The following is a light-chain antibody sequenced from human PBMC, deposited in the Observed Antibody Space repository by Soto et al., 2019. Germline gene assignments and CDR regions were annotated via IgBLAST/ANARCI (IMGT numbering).Light chain of an antibody. Sequence: QSVLTQPASVSGSPGQSITISCTGTSSDVGGYNYVSWYQQHPGKAPKLMIYEVRNRPSGVSNRFSGSKSDNTASLTISGLQAEDEADYYCSSYTSSSSYVFGTGTKLTVL. CDR1: SSDVGGYNY. CDR2: EVR. J-gene: IGLJ1*01. CDR3: SSYTSSSSYV. V-gene: IGLV2-14*01.